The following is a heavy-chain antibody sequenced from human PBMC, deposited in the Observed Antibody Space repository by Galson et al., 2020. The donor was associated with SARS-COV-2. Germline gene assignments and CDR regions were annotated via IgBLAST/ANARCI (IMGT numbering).Heavy chain of an antibody. CDR2: ISYDGSNK. CDR3: AKARQGYGDYGYTLPGDY. J-gene: IGHJ4*02. Sequence: SLKISCAASGLTFSSYGMHWVRQAPGKGLEWVAVISYDGSNKYYADSVKGRFTISRDNSKNTLYLQMNSLRAEDTAVYYCAKARQGYGDYGYTLPGDYWGQGTLVTVSS. V-gene: IGHV3-30*18. CDR1: GLTFSSYG. D-gene: IGHD4-17*01.